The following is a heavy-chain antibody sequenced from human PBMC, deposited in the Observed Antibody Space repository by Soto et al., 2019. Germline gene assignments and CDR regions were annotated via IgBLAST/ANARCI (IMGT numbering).Heavy chain of an antibody. Sequence: QLQLQESGPGRVKPSETLSLACSVSGGSISTDSYNWDWIRQSPGKGLEWIGTIYYDGTPSYNPSLKSQVTISVDTSRNHFSLKVKSATAADTAMYYCARFFGNAFDVWGQGTMVKVSS. V-gene: IGHV4-39*02. CDR2: IYYDGTP. D-gene: IGHD3-3*01. CDR1: GGSISTDSYN. J-gene: IGHJ3*01. CDR3: ARFFGNAFDV.